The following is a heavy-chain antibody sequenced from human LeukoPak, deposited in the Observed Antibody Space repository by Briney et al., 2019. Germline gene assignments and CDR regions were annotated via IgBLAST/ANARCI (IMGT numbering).Heavy chain of an antibody. CDR1: GGSISSYY. CDR3: ARDDISELDAFDI. Sequence: SETLSLTCTVSGGSISSYYWSWIRQPAGKGLEWIGRIYNSGSTNYLPSLKSLLTMSVDTSNNQFSLKLSSVTAADTAVYYGARDDISELDAFDIWGQGTMVTVSS. J-gene: IGHJ3*02. V-gene: IGHV4-4*07. CDR2: IYNSGST. D-gene: IGHD2/OR15-2a*01.